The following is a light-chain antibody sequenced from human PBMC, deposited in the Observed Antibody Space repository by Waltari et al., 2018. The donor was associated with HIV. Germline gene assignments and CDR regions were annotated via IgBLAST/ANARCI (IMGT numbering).Light chain of an antibody. J-gene: IGLJ2*01. CDR2: DVT. V-gene: IGLV2-23*02. Sequence: QSALPQPASVSVSPGQSITISCTGTSRYVGGFTSVSWYQQHPGNAPKLMIYDVTKRPSGVSNRFSGSKSGNTASLTISGLQAEDEADYYCCSYAGSSTFAVFGGGTKLTVL. CDR1: SRYVGGFTS. CDR3: CSYAGSSTFAV.